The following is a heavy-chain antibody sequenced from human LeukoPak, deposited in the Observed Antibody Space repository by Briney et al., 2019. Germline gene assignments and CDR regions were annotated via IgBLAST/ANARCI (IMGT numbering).Heavy chain of an antibody. D-gene: IGHD1/OR15-1a*01. V-gene: IGHV4-61*02. CDR2: IYTSGST. Sequence: SETLSLTCTVSGGSISSGSYYWSWIRQPAGKGLEWIGRIYTSGSTNYNPSLKSRVTISVDTSKNQFSLKLSSVTAADTAVYYWAGGKGWNNYGAQGPRATVSS. CDR1: GGSISSGSYY. J-gene: IGHJ4*02. CDR3: AGGKGWNNY.